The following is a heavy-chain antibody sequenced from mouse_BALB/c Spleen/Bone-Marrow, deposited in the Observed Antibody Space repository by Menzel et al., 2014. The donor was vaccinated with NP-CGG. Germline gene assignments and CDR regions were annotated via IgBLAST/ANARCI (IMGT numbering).Heavy chain of an antibody. CDR1: GFSLTGYG. CDR2: IWGDGST. CDR3: ARDSFLITRALDY. Sequence: VKLMESGPGLVAPSQRLSITCTVSGFSLTGYGVSWVRQPPGKGLEWLGMIWGDGSTDYNSALKSRLSITKDNSKSQVFLKMSSLQTDDTARYYCARDSFLITRALDYWGQGTSVTVSS. J-gene: IGHJ4*01. D-gene: IGHD2-4*01. V-gene: IGHV2-6-7*01.